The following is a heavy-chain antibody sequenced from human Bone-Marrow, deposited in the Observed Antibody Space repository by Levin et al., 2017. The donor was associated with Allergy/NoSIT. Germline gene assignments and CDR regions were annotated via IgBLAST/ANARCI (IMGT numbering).Heavy chain of an antibody. J-gene: IGHJ4*02. CDR1: GFTFSSYW. CDR2: INVDGSST. D-gene: IGHD2-2*01. Sequence: GGSLRLSCAASGFTFSSYWMHWVRQAPGKGLVWVSRINVDGSSTSYADSVKGRFTISRDNAKNTLYLQMNSLRAEDTAVYYCARVGSSTFHDWGQGALVTVSS. CDR3: ARVGSSTFHD. V-gene: IGHV3-74*01.